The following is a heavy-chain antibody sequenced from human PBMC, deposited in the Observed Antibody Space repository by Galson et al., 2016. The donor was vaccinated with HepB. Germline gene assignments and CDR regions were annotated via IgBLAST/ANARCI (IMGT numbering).Heavy chain of an antibody. D-gene: IGHD3/OR15-3a*01. CDR3: ARDLDYHHNGFYYDALDL. CDR1: GFSFSSYT. Sequence: SLRLSCAASGFSFSSYTIHWVRQAPGTGLEWISSIDEAGSPIYYADSVKGRFTISRYIANNSLYLQMNSLRDEDTAFYYCARDLDYHHNGFYYDALDLWGQGTMVTVSS. CDR2: IDEAGSPI. V-gene: IGHV3-48*02. J-gene: IGHJ3*01.